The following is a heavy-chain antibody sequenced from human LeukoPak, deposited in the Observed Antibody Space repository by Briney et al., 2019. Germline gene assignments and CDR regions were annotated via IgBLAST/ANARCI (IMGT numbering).Heavy chain of an antibody. D-gene: IGHD3-9*01. Sequence: ASVKVSCKASGYTFTSYGISWVRQAPGQGLEWMGWISAYNGNANYAQKLQGRVTMTTDTSTSTAYMELRSLRSDDTAVYYCARDILTGYYNLYYYYYYMDVWGKGTTVTVSS. CDR1: GYTFTSYG. J-gene: IGHJ6*03. CDR3: ARDILTGYYNLYYYYYYMDV. CDR2: ISAYNGNA. V-gene: IGHV1-18*01.